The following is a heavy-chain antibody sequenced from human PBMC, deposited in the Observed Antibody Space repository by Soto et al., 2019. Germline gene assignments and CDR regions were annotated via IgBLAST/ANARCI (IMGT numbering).Heavy chain of an antibody. CDR1: GFTFSSYS. D-gene: IGHD6-19*01. V-gene: IGHV3-30-3*01. CDR3: ARGVGIAVASTSFDY. J-gene: IGHJ4*02. Sequence: QVQLVESGGGVVQPGRSLRLSCAASGFTFSSYSMHWVRQAQGKGLEWVAVISYDGINKYYADSVKGRFTISRYNSKNTLYLQLNCLRAEDTAVYYCARGVGIAVASTSFDYWGQGTLVTVSS. CDR2: ISYDGINK.